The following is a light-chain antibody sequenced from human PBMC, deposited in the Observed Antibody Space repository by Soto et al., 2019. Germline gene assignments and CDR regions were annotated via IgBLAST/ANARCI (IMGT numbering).Light chain of an antibody. CDR2: DDS. V-gene: IGKV1-5*01. J-gene: IGKJ2*01. Sequence: DIQMTQSPSTLSASLGDRVTITCRASQSISRWLAWYQQKPGKAPKVLIYDDSNLESGVPSRFSGSGSGTEFTLTISSLQPDDFATYDCQHYNSYSMYTFGQGTKLEI. CDR1: QSISRW. CDR3: QHYNSYSMYT.